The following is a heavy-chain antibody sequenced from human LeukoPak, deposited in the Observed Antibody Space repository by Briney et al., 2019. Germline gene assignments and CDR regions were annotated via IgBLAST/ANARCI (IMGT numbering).Heavy chain of an antibody. CDR1: GGPISSGGYY. CDR2: IYYSGST. D-gene: IGHD6-19*01. J-gene: IGHJ4*02. V-gene: IGHV4-31*03. CDR3: ARAVAGTRYFDY. Sequence: PSETLSLTCTVSGGPISSGGYYWSWIRQHPGKVLEWIGYIYYSGSTYYNPSLKSRVTISVNTSKNQFSLKLSSVTAADTAVYYCARAVAGTRYFDYWGQGTLVTVSS.